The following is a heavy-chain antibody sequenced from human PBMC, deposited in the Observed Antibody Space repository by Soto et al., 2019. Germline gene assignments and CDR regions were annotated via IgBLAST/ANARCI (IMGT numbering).Heavy chain of an antibody. D-gene: IGHD5-18*01. CDR2: FDPEVGEA. CDR3: ASNKDTAMVPFDY. V-gene: IGHV1-24*01. J-gene: IGHJ4*02. CDR1: GHTLTEFS. Sequence: ASVKVSCKISGHTLTEFSIHWVRQAPGKGLEWMGGFDPEVGEAIYAQKWHGRVTVTADTVTDTAYMELSSLRSEDTAVYYCASNKDTAMVPFDYWGQGTPVSVSS.